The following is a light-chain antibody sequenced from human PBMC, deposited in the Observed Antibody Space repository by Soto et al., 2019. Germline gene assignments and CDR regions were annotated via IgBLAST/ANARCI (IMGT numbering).Light chain of an antibody. J-gene: IGLJ1*01. Sequence: QSALTQPASVSGSPGQSITISCTGTSSDVGGHNSVAWYQHNPGKAPKLMIYDVSSRPSGVSSRFSGSKSGNTASLSISGLQAEDEADYYCSSYTSSSTLVFGTGTKVTVL. CDR1: SSDVGGHNS. V-gene: IGLV2-14*01. CDR3: SSYTSSSTLV. CDR2: DVS.